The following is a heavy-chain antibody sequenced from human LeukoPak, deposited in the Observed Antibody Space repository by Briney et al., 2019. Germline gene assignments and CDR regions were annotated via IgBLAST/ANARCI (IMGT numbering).Heavy chain of an antibody. J-gene: IGHJ4*02. D-gene: IGHD4-17*01. CDR1: GFTFSSYA. CDR2: ISGSGGST. CDR3: AKGFYGDYVPLVY. V-gene: IGHV3-23*01. Sequence: GGSLRLSCAASGFTFSSYAMSWVRQAPGKGLEWVSAISGSGGSTYYADSVKGRFTISRDNSKNTLYLQMNSPRAEDTAVYYCAKGFYGDYVPLVYWGQGTLVTVSS.